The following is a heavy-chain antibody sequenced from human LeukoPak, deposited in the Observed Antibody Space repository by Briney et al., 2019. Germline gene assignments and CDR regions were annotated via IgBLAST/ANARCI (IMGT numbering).Heavy chain of an antibody. J-gene: IGHJ4*02. D-gene: IGHD3-10*01. V-gene: IGHV5-51*01. CDR1: GYIFTYYW. Sequence: GECLKISCKGSGYIFTYYWIAWVGQLPGKGLEWLGIIYSGPGDSDFAYSASFRGQVTISVAKYITPAYLQWSSLKASATAKYYCARQSDGGRSYPGYWGQGTLVTVSS. CDR2: IYSGPGDSDF. CDR3: ARQSDGGRSYPGY.